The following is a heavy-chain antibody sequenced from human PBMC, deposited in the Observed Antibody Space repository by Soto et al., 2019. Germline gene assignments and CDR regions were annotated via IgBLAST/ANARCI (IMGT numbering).Heavy chain of an antibody. CDR3: SRGSTYYGFLT. V-gene: IGHV4-30-4*01. J-gene: IGHJ5*02. CDR2: IYYIGTT. D-gene: IGHD3-10*01. Sequence: QVQLQESGPGLVKPSQTLSLTCTVSGDSMGSGDYYWPWLRQPPGKGLEWIGYIYYIGTTFYNPSLESRVNISIDTSKNHFSLRLTSVTAADTAVYYCSRGSTYYGFLTWGQGTLVTVFS. CDR1: GDSMGSGDYY.